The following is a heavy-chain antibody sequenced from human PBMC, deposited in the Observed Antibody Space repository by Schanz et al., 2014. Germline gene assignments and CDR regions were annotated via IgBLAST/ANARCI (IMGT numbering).Heavy chain of an antibody. CDR3: AGTYCSSTSCYTGYYYMDV. Sequence: QVHLVQSGAEVHKPGASLKISCKASGYTFTNFFLHWVRQAPGQGLEWMGWISAYNGNTNYAQKLQGRVTMTTDTSTSTAYMELRSLRSDDTAVYYCAGTYCSSTSCYTGYYYMDVWGKGTTVTVSS. D-gene: IGHD2-2*02. V-gene: IGHV1-18*04. CDR1: GYTFTNFF. CDR2: ISAYNGNT. J-gene: IGHJ6*03.